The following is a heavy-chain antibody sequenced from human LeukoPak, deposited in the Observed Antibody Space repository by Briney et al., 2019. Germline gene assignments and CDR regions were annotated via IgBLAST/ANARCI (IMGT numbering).Heavy chain of an antibody. CDR2: ISGSGGST. Sequence: QSGGSLRLSCAASGFTFSSYAMSWVRQAPGKGLEWVSAISGSGGSTYYADSVKGRFTISRDNSKNTLYLQMNSLRAEGTAVYYCAKVPSSWYYFDYWGQGTLVTVSS. CDR1: GFTFSSYA. V-gene: IGHV3-23*01. D-gene: IGHD6-13*01. J-gene: IGHJ4*02. CDR3: AKVPSSWYYFDY.